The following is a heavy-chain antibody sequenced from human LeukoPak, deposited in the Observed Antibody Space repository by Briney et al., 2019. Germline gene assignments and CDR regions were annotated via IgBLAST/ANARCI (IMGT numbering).Heavy chain of an antibody. CDR2: IYESGST. D-gene: IGHD4-23*01. CDR3: ARDSYGGNPATYYYYYYMDV. J-gene: IGHJ6*03. Sequence: SETLSLTCTVSGYFISSGYYWGWIRQPPGKGLEWIASIYESGSTYYNASLKSRVTISVDTSKNQFSLKLSSVTAADTAVYYCARDSYGGNPATYYYYYYMDVWGKGTTVTVSS. V-gene: IGHV4-38-2*02. CDR1: GYFISSGYY.